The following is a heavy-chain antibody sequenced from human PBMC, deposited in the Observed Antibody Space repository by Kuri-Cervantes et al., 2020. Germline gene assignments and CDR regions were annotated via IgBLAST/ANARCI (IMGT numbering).Heavy chain of an antibody. CDR2: IYYSGST. Sequence: GSLRLSCTVSGGSVSSGSYYWSWIRQPPGKGLEWIGYIYYSGSTNYNPSLKSRVTISVDTSKNQFSLKLSSVTAADTAVYYCARVIDYGSGSYWDYWGQGTLVTVSS. J-gene: IGHJ4*02. CDR3: ARVIDYGSGSYWDY. V-gene: IGHV4-61*01. D-gene: IGHD3-10*01. CDR1: GGSVSSGSYY.